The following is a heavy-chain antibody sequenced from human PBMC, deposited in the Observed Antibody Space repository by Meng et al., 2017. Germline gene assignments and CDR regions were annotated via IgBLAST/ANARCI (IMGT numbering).Heavy chain of an antibody. D-gene: IGHD3-9*01. J-gene: IGHJ6*02. Sequence: SVKVSCKASGGTFSSYAISWVRQAPGQGLEWMGGIIPIFGTANYAQKFQGRVTITTDESTSTAYMELSSLRSEDTAVYYCARGGFDILTGYYAPAPHYGMDVWGQGTMVTVSS. CDR1: GGTFSSYA. CDR2: IIPIFGTA. CDR3: ARGGFDILTGYYAPAPHYGMDV. V-gene: IGHV1-69*05.